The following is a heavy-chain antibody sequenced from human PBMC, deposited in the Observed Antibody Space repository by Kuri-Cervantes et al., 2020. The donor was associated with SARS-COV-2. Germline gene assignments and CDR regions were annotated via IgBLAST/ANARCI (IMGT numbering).Heavy chain of an antibody. J-gene: IGHJ6*03. CDR1: GGSLNSGDYY. Sequence: ESLKISCTVSGGSLNSGDYYWTWVRQPPGKGLEWIGNIYYRGSASYNPSLKSRLTMSLDMSKSQFSLHLGSVTAADTAVYYCARAYGFLRYIYYMDVWGRGTTVTVSS. CDR2: IYYRGSA. CDR3: ARAYGFLRYIYYMDV. V-gene: IGHV4-61*08. D-gene: IGHD4-17*01.